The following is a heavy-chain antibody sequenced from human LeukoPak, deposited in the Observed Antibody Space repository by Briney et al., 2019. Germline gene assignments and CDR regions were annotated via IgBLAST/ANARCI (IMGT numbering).Heavy chain of an antibody. CDR2: IKQDGSEK. CDR3: ARGGLAAAGTFFRFVRGYYFDY. V-gene: IGHV3-7*01. Sequence: GGSLRLSCAASGFTFSSYWMNWVRQAPGKGLEWVANIKQDGSEKYYVDSVKGRFTISRDNAKNSLYLQMNSLRAEDTAIYYCARGGLAAAGTFFRFVRGYYFDYWGQGTLVTVSS. D-gene: IGHD6-13*01. J-gene: IGHJ4*02. CDR1: GFTFSSYW.